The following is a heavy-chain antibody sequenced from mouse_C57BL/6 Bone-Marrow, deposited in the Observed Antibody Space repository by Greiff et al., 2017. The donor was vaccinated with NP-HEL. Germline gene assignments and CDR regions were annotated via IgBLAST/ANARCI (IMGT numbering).Heavy chain of an antibody. J-gene: IGHJ4*01. D-gene: IGHD2-3*01. CDR3: AYDGYYEGVYYAMDY. CDR1: GYTFTSYW. V-gene: IGHV1-52*01. Sequence: QVQLQQPGAELVRPGSSVKLSCKASGYTFTSYWMHWVKQRPIQGLEWIGNIDPSDSETHYNQKFKDKATLTVDKSSSTAYMQLSRLTSEDSAVYYCAYDGYYEGVYYAMDYWGQGTSVTVSS. CDR2: IDPSDSET.